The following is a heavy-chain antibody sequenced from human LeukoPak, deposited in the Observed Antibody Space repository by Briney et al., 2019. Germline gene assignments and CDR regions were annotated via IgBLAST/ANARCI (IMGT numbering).Heavy chain of an antibody. CDR3: ARGRSQGSGSYYKDY. CDR2: ISHSGST. CDR1: GGSFSGYY. V-gene: IGHV4-34*01. D-gene: IGHD3-10*01. Sequence: PSETLSLTCAVYGGSFSGYYWSWIRQPPGKGLEWIGEISHSGSTNYNPSLKSRVTISVDTSKNQFSLKLSSVTAADTAVYYCARGRSQGSGSYYKDYWGQGTLVTVSS. J-gene: IGHJ4*02.